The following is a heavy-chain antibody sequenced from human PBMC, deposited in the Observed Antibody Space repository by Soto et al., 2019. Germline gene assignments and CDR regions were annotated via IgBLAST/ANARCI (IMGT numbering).Heavy chain of an antibody. CDR3: ARTPSA. J-gene: IGHJ5*02. Sequence: GSLRLSCAASGFTFSTYSMIWVRQAPGKGLEWIGYIYHSGSTYYNPSLKSRVTISVDTSKNQFSLKLSSVTAADTAVYYCARTPSAWGQGTLVTVSS. V-gene: IGHV4-4*02. CDR1: GFTFSTYS. CDR2: IYHSGST.